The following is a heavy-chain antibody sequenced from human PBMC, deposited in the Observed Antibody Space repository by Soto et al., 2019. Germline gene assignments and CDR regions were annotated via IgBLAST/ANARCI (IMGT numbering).Heavy chain of an antibody. Sequence: GASVKVSCKASGYTFTSYGISWVRQAPGQGLEWMGWISAYNGNTNYAQKLQGRVTMTTDTSTSTAYMELRSLRSDDTAVYYCARDGNGDGSGWHFDYWGQGTLVTVSS. D-gene: IGHD6-19*01. CDR1: GYTFTSYG. CDR3: ARDGNGDGSGWHFDY. CDR2: ISAYNGNT. V-gene: IGHV1-18*01. J-gene: IGHJ4*02.